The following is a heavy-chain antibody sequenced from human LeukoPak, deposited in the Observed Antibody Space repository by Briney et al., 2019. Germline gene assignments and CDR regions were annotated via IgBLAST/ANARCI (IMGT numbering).Heavy chain of an antibody. D-gene: IGHD2-2*01. J-gene: IGHJ5*02. CDR1: GGSISSYY. CDR2: IYYSGST. V-gene: IGHV4-59*01. CDR3: AASQLLRNWFDP. Sequence: SETLSLTCTVSGGSISSYYWSWIRQPPGKGLEWIGYIYYSGSTNYNPSLKSRVTISVDTSKNQFSLKLSSVTAADTAVYYCAASQLLRNWFDPWGQGTLVTVSS.